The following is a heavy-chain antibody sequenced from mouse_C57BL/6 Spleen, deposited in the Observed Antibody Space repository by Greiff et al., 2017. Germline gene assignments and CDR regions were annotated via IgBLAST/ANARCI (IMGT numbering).Heavy chain of an antibody. D-gene: IGHD1-1*01. V-gene: IGHV1-61*01. CDR1: GYTFTSYW. Sequence: QVQLQQPGAELVRPGSSVKLSCKASGYTFTSYWMDWVKQRPGQGLEWIGNIYPSDSETHYNQKFKDKATLTVDKSSSTAYMQLSSLTSEDSAVYYCARRGYYYGSSPYFDYWGQGTTLTVSS. CDR3: ARRGYYYGSSPYFDY. J-gene: IGHJ2*01. CDR2: IYPSDSET.